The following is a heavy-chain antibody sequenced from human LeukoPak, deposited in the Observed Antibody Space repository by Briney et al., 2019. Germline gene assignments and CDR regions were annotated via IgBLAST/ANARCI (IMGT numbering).Heavy chain of an antibody. Sequence: GESLKISCKGSGYSLTSYWIGWVRQMPGKGLEWMGIIYPGGSDTRYSPSFQGQVTISADKSISTAYLQSSSLKASDTAMYYCARQVSGEGVDSWGQGTLVTVSS. V-gene: IGHV5-51*01. D-gene: IGHD4-17*01. CDR2: IYPGGSDT. J-gene: IGHJ4*02. CDR3: ARQVSGEGVDS. CDR1: GYSLTSYW.